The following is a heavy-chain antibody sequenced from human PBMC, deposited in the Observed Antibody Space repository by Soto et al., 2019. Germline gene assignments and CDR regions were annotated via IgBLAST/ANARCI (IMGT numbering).Heavy chain of an antibody. J-gene: IGHJ4*02. Sequence: SETLSLTCTVSGGSISSYYWSWIRQPPGKGLEWIGYIYYSGSTNYNPSLKSRVTISVDTSKNQFSLKLSSVTAADTAVYYCARVSKDDILTGYWRVGYYFAYWGQGTLVTVSS. V-gene: IGHV4-59*01. D-gene: IGHD3-9*01. CDR1: GGSISSYY. CDR2: IYYSGST. CDR3: ARVSKDDILTGYWRVGYYFAY.